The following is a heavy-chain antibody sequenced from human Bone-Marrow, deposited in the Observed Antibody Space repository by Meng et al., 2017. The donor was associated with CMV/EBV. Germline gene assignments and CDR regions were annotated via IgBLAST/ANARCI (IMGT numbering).Heavy chain of an antibody. J-gene: IGHJ4*02. CDR1: FSSYG. D-gene: IGHD3-22*01. V-gene: IGHV3-30*18. Sequence: FSSYGMHWVRQAPGKGLEWVAVISYDGSNKYYADSVKGRFTISRDNSKNTLYLQMNSLRAEDTAVYYCAKGQKYYYDSSGPYYVDYWGQGTLVTVSS. CDR2: ISYDGSNK. CDR3: AKGQKYYYDSSGPYYVDY.